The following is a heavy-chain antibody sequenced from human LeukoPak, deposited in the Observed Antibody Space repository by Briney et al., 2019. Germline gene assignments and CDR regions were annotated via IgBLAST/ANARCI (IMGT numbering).Heavy chain of an antibody. D-gene: IGHD3-10*01. CDR2: INHSGRT. CDR1: GGCFSGYY. Sequence: SETLSLTCAVYGGCFSGYYWFCIRQPPGKGLEWIGEINHSGRTNYNPSLKGRVTISVDPPKHQFSLKLSSVTAADTAVYYCARGRMSMIRGALRGTTSYYDNYYMDVWGKGTTVTVSS. J-gene: IGHJ6*03. CDR3: ARGRMSMIRGALRGTTSYYDNYYMDV. V-gene: IGHV4-34*01.